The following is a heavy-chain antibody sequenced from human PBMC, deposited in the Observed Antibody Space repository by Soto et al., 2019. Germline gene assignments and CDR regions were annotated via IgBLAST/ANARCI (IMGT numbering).Heavy chain of an antibody. CDR1: GGSISSYY. CDR3: ARQGSSVGYYYHYYMDV. V-gene: IGHV4-59*08. Sequence: QVQLQESGPGLVKPSETLSLTCTVSGGSISSYYWSWIRQPPGKGLEWIGYIYYSGSTNYNPSLNSRVTISVDTSKNQFSLKLSSVTAADTAVYYCARQGSSVGYYYHYYMDVWGKGTTVTVSS. D-gene: IGHD6-6*01. CDR2: IYYSGST. J-gene: IGHJ6*03.